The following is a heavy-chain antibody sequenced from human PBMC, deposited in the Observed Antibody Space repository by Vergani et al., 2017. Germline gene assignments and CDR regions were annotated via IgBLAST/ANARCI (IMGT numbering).Heavy chain of an antibody. CDR3: AKGYNIVVVPAAIGWFDP. Sequence: EVQLLESGGGLVQPGGSLRLSCAASGFTFSSYAMSWVRQAPGKGLEWVSAISGSGGSTYYADSVKGRFTLSRDKSKNTLYLQMNSLRAEETAVYYCAKGYNIVVVPAAIGWFDPGGQGTLVTVSS. V-gene: IGHV3-23*01. J-gene: IGHJ5*02. CDR1: GFTFSSYA. D-gene: IGHD2-2*01. CDR2: ISGSGGST.